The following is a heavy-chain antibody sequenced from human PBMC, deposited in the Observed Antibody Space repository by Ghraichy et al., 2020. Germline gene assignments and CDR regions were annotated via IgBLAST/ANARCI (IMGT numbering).Heavy chain of an antibody. CDR1: GFTFSSYA. V-gene: IGHV3-23*01. D-gene: IGHD4-11*01. CDR3: AKGTPTEYYLDY. CDR2: NRGSGGKT. Sequence: LSLTCAASGFTFSSYAMTWLRQAPGKGPEWVSANRGSGGKTYYADSVKGRFTISRDNSKNTLYLQMNSLRAEDTAVYYCAKGTPTEYYLDYWGQGTLVTVSS. J-gene: IGHJ4*02.